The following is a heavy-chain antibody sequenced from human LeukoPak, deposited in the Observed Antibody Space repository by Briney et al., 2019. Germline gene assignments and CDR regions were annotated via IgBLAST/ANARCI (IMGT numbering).Heavy chain of an antibody. V-gene: IGHV1-18*01. J-gene: IGHJ4*02. CDR1: RYTFTSYG. CDR3: ARDGYYYGSGSYYNVGY. D-gene: IGHD3-10*01. CDR2: ISASNGNT. Sequence: ASLKVSCKASRYTFTSYGISWVRQAPRQGLEWMGWISASNGNTNYAQKLQGRVTMTTDTSTSTGYMELRRLRFGDTAVYYCARDGYYYGSGSYYNVGYWGQETLVTVSS.